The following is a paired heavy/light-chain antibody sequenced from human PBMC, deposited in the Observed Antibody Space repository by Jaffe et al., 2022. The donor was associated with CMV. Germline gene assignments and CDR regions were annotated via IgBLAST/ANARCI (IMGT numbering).Heavy chain of an antibody. D-gene: IGHD1-26*01. CDR3: AKDIGGPGGSYVSGDYFDY. CDR2: ISWDGGST. J-gene: IGHJ4*02. CDR1: GFTFDDYT. V-gene: IGHV3-43*01. Sequence: EVQLVESGGVVVQPGGSLRLSCAASGFTFDDYTMHWVRQAPGKGLEWVSLISWDGGSTYYADSVKGRFTISRDNSKNSLYLQMNSLRTEDTALYYCAKDIGGPGGSYVSGDYFDYWGQGTLVTVSS.
Light chain of an antibody. CDR3: QQRSNWPLLT. Sequence: EIVLTQSPATLSLSPGERATLSCRASQSVSSYLAWYQQKPGQAPRLLIYDASNRATGIPARFSGSGSGTDFTLTISSLEPEDFAVYYCQQRSNWPLLTFGGGTKVEIK. CDR2: DAS. V-gene: IGKV3-11*01. J-gene: IGKJ4*01. CDR1: QSVSSY.